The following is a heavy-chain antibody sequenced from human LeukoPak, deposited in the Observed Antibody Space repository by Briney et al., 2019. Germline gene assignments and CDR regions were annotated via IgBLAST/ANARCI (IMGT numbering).Heavy chain of an antibody. J-gene: IGHJ3*02. D-gene: IGHD7-27*01. CDR1: GFTFSSYS. Sequence: GGSLRLSCAASGFTFSSYSMNWVRQAPGKGLEWVSSISSSSSYIYYADSVKGRFTISRDNAKNSLYVQMNSLRAEDTAVYYCASPTGANDAFDIWGQGTMVTVSS. CDR2: ISSSSSYI. CDR3: ASPTGANDAFDI. V-gene: IGHV3-21*01.